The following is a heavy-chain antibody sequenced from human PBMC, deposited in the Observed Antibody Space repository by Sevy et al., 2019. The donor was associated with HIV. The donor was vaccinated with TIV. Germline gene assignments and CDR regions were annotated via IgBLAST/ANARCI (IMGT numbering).Heavy chain of an antibody. CDR3: VREGSGNLDFDY. V-gene: IGHV3-21*04. J-gene: IGHJ4*02. CDR2: VSTGRDL. CDR1: GFTFSTFA. D-gene: IGHD2-15*01. Sequence: GGSLRLSCAASGFTFSTFAMDWVRQAPGKGLEWVSSVSTGRDLFYADSVKGRFTLSTDSAKNSMFLHMNSLRVDDTGIYYYVREGSGNLDFDYWGQGTLVTVSS.